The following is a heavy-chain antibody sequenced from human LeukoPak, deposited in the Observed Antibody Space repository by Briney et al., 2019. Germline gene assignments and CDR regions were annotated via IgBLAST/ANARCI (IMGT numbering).Heavy chain of an antibody. Sequence: VASVKVSCKASGYTFTSYGISWVRQAPGQGLEWMGWISTYNGYTNYAQKLQGRVSMTTDTSTSTAYMELRSLRSDDTAVYYCARERVPYCTITSCYGVCRYWGQGTLVTVSS. J-gene: IGHJ4*02. CDR2: ISTYNGYT. V-gene: IGHV1-18*01. CDR1: GYTFTSYG. CDR3: ARERVPYCTITSCYGVCRY. D-gene: IGHD2-2*01.